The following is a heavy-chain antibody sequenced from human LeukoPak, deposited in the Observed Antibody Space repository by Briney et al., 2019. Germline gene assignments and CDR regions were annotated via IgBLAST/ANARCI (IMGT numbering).Heavy chain of an antibody. D-gene: IGHD6-13*01. J-gene: IGHJ4*02. CDR3: ARVAAAAEPFFDY. CDR2: INPNSGGT. Sequence: ASVKVSCKASGYTFTGYYMHWVRQAPGQGLEWMGWINPNSGGTNYARKFQGRVTMTRDTSISTAYVELSRLRSDDTAVYYCARVAAAAEPFFDYWGQGTLVTVSS. CDR1: GYTFTGYY. V-gene: IGHV1-2*02.